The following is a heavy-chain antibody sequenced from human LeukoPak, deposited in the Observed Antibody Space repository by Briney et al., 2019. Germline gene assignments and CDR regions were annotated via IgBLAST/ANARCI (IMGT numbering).Heavy chain of an antibody. J-gene: IGHJ4*02. D-gene: IGHD3-9*01. CDR2: IKHSGGT. CDR3: ARGELRYFDWLP. CDR1: GGSFSGYS. V-gene: IGHV4-34*01. Sequence: PSETLPLTCTIYGGSFSGYSWTWIRQPPGEGLEWIGEIKHSGGTNYNPSLKSRVTISVDTSENQFSLKLSSVTAADTAVYYCARGELRYFDWLPWGQGRLGTVSS.